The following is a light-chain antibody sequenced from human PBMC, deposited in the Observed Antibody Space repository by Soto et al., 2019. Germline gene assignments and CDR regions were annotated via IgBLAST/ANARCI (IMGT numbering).Light chain of an antibody. V-gene: IGKV3-15*01. Sequence: EIVMTQSPATLSVSPGERATLFCRASHSVSSSLAWYQQKPGQAPRLLIHGASTRATGIPARLSGSGSGTEFTLTISSLQSEDFAVYYCQQYSDWRPQFGQGTKVDIK. CDR2: GAS. CDR1: HSVSSS. CDR3: QQYSDWRPQ. J-gene: IGKJ1*01.